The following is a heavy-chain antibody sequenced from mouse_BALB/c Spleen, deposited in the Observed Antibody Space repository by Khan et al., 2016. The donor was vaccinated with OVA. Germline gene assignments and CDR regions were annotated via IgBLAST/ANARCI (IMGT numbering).Heavy chain of an antibody. Sequence: QVTLKESGPGILQPSQTLSLTCSFSGFSLSTSGMGVCWLRQPSGKGLEWLTHIWRDDVKRFNPALKSRLTISKATSSSPVFLKIASAASADTATYYCARMNGNSRVWYVDVWGAGTTVTVSS. D-gene: IGHD1-1*01. CDR2: IWRDDVK. J-gene: IGHJ1*01. V-gene: IGHV8-8*01. CDR1: GFSLSTSGMG. CDR3: ARMNGNSRVWYVDV.